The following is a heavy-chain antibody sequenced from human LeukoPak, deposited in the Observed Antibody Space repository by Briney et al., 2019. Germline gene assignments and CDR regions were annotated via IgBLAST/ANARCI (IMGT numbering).Heavy chain of an antibody. Sequence: SETLSLTCTVSGGSISSYYWSWIRQPPGKGLEWIGYIYYSGSTSYSPTLRSQVTISVDTSKSQFTMKLSSVTAAGTAVYYCARVAPNTVSTDYWGQGTLVTVSS. D-gene: IGHD5/OR15-5a*01. CDR2: IYYSGST. V-gene: IGHV4-59*01. CDR1: GGSISSYY. J-gene: IGHJ4*02. CDR3: ARVAPNTVSTDY.